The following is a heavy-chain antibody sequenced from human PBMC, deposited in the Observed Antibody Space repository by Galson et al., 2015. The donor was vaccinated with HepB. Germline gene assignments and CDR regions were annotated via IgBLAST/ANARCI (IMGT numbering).Heavy chain of an antibody. D-gene: IGHD4-23*01. CDR1: GFTFGSFG. J-gene: IGHJ4*02. CDR3: AKEALPDYGGVTGFHF. Sequence: SLRLSCAASGFTFGSFGMHWVRQAPGKGLDWLAVIWYDGSKKYYTDSVKGRFTISKDTSKNTLYLQMDSLRVEDTAVYYCAKEALPDYGGVTGFHFWGQGTLVTVSS. V-gene: IGHV3-33*06. CDR2: IWYDGSKK.